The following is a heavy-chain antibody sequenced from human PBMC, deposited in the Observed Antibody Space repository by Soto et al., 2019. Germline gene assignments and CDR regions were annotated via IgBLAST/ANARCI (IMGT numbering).Heavy chain of an antibody. J-gene: IGHJ2*01. CDR2: ISSTSAYI. CDR1: GFTFNTYS. V-gene: IGHV3-21*01. Sequence: EVQLVESGGGLVKPGGSLRLSCAASGFTFNTYSMNWVRQAPGKGLEWVSSISSTSAYIYYADSVRGRFTISRDNAKNAPSLQMNSHKAEDTAVYYCAREKSGADAWFFDLWGRGTLVTVSS. CDR3: AREKSGADAWFFDL. D-gene: IGHD1-26*01.